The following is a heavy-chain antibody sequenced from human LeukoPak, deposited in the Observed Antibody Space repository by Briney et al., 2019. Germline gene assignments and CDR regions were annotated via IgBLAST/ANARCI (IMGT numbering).Heavy chain of an antibody. D-gene: IGHD6-19*01. CDR1: GFTFSGYS. CDR3: ARVAVAAPGHYYYGVDV. J-gene: IGHJ6*02. V-gene: IGHV3-48*01. CDR2: ISRSSGSI. Sequence: GGSLRLSCAVSGFTFSGYSMNWVRQAPGKGLEWVSYISRSSGSIYYADSVKGRFTISRDNAKNSLYLQMHSLRAEDTAVYHCARVAVAAPGHYYYGVDVWGQGTTVTVSS.